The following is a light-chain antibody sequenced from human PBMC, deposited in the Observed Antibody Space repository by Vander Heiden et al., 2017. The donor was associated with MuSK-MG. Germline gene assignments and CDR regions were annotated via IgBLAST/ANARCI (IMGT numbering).Light chain of an antibody. V-gene: IGLV2-14*01. Sequence: HSPLPPPASVSGSPGQSCTIPCTGTSSDVGAYKVVAGYQQHPGKVPKLVIYEVSNRPSGVANRFSGSKSGNTASLTISGLQAEDEADYYGSSFRSPKTEVFGTGTTVTVI. CDR1: SSDVGAYKV. CDR3: SSFRSPKTEV. CDR2: EVS. J-gene: IGLJ1*01.